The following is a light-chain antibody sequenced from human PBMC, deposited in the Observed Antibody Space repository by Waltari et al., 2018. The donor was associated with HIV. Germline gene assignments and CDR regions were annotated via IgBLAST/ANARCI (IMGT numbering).Light chain of an antibody. CDR2: WAS. V-gene: IGKV4-1*01. CDR3: QQYYTTPQT. Sequence: DIVMTQSPDSLAVSLGERATINCKSSKSVLYRSNNKNYLAWYQQKPGRPPKLLIYWASTRESGVPERFSGSGSGTYFTLTISSLQAEDVAVYYCQQYYTTPQTFGQGTKVEIK. CDR1: KSVLYRSNNKNY. J-gene: IGKJ1*01.